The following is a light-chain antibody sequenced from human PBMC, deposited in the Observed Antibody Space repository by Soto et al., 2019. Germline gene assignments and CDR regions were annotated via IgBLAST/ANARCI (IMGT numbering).Light chain of an antibody. CDR1: QSISSY. CDR3: QQSHSTLLYT. Sequence: DIQMTQSPSSLSASVGDRVTITCRASQSISSYLHWYQQKPGKAPKLLIYAASSLQSGVPSRFSGSGSGTDFTLTISSLQPEDFATYYCQQSHSTLLYTFGQGTKVDIK. V-gene: IGKV1-39*01. J-gene: IGKJ2*01. CDR2: AAS.